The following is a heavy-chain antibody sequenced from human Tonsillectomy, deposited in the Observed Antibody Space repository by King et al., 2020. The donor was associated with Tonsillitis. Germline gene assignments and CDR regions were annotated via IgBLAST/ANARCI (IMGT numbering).Heavy chain of an antibody. CDR3: ARHPQWLVPSDY. Sequence: QLQESGPGLVKPSETLSLTCTVSGGSVNSYNHFWGCSRQPPGGGLEWIGSVYYTGNTYYNPSLKSRVTISVDTSNNQFSLKLSSVTAADAGVYYCARHPQWLVPSDYWGQGTLVTVSS. CDR1: GGSVNSYNHF. J-gene: IGHJ4*02. CDR2: VYYTGNT. V-gene: IGHV4-39*01. D-gene: IGHD6-19*01.